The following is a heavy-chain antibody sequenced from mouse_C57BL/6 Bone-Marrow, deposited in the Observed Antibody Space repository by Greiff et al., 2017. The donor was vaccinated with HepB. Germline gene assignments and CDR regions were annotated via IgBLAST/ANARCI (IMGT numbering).Heavy chain of an antibody. CDR3: TGREAYYYDSSPYYFDY. V-gene: IGHV1-15*01. J-gene: IGHJ2*01. CDR1: GYTFTDYA. CDR2: IDPETGGT. D-gene: IGHD1-1*01. Sequence: QVQLQQSGAELVRPGASVTLSCKASGYTFTDYAMHWVKQTPVHGLEWIGAIDPETGGTAYNQKFKGKAILTADKSSSTAYMELRSLTSEDSAVYYCTGREAYYYDSSPYYFDYWGQGTTLTVSS.